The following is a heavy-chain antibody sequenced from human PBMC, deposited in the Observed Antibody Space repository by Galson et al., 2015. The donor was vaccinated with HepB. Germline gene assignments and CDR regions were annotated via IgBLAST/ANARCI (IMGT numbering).Heavy chain of an antibody. CDR1: GFTFSSYA. Sequence: SLRLSCAASGFTFSSYAMHWVRQAPGKGLEWVAIISYDGSNKYYADSVKGRFTISRDNSKNTLYLQMNSLRVEDTAVYYCASPSGGSSPAVDYWGRGTLVTVSS. CDR2: ISYDGSNK. D-gene: IGHD6-6*01. V-gene: IGHV3-30-3*01. CDR3: ASPSGGSSPAVDY. J-gene: IGHJ4*02.